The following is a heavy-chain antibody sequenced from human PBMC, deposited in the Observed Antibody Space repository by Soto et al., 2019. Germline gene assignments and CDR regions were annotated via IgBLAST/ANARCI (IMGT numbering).Heavy chain of an antibody. CDR3: ATNYAYYYYYGMDV. J-gene: IGHJ6*02. V-gene: IGHV4-39*01. CDR1: GGSISSSSYY. Sequence: LSLTCTVSGGSISSSSYYWGWIRQPPGKGLEWIGSIYYSGSTYYNPSLKSRVTISVDTSKNQFSLKLSSVTAADTAVYSCATNYAYYYYYGMDVWGQGTTVTVSS. CDR2: IYYSGST. D-gene: IGHD4-4*01.